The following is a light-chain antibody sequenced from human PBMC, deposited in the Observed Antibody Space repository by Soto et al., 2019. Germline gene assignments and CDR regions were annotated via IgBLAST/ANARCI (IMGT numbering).Light chain of an antibody. J-gene: IGKJ1*01. Sequence: DIVMTQSPSTLSASVGDRVTITCRASQSISSWLAWYQQKPGEAPKLLIYDASNLQSGVPPRFSGSGSGTEFTLTISSLQPDDFATYYCQQYGSLWTFGQGTKVDIK. CDR3: QQYGSLWT. CDR1: QSISSW. CDR2: DAS. V-gene: IGKV1-5*01.